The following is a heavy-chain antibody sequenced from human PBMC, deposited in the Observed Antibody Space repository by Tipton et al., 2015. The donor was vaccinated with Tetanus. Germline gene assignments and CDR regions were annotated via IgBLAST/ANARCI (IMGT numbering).Heavy chain of an antibody. D-gene: IGHD3-22*01. J-gene: IGHJ6*02. CDR2: VIPIFRTT. CDR1: GGGFRNYA. V-gene: IGHV1-69*06. Sequence: QSGPEVKKPGSSVKVSCKASGGGFRNYALNWVRQAPGQGLEWMGGVIPIFRTTTYAQKFQGTVTITADKSTSTVYMELSSLRSEDTATYYCARGGYDSDAYSYYYYSMDVWGQGTTVTVSS. CDR3: ARGGYDSDAYSYYYYSMDV.